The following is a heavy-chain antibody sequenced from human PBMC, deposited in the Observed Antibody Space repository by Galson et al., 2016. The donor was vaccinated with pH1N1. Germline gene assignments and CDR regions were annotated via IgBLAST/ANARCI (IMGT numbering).Heavy chain of an antibody. Sequence: SGGSISTSYYHWAWIRQAPGVGLEWIGSVYYSGSLYYNPSLKSRVTISVDTSKNQFSLKVKSVTAADTAKYYCARYYDYWTTYYFDYWGQGTLVTVSS. CDR3: ARYYDYWTTYYFDY. CDR1: GGSISTSYYH. V-gene: IGHV4-39*07. J-gene: IGHJ4*02. CDR2: VYYSGSL. D-gene: IGHD3-3*01.